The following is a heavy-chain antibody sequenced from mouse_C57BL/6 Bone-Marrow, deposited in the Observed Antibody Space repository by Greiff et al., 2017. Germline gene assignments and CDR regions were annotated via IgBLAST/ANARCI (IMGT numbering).Heavy chain of an antibody. D-gene: IGHD1-1*01. CDR3: ARDTGGSSPDWYFDV. Sequence: EVMLVESEGGLVQPGSSMKLSCTASGFTFSDYYMAWVRQVPEKGLEWVANINYDGSSTYYLDSLKSRFIISRDNAKNILYLQMSSLKSEDTATYYCARDTGGSSPDWYFDVWGTGTTVTVSS. CDR1: GFTFSDYY. V-gene: IGHV5-16*01. CDR2: INYDGSST. J-gene: IGHJ1*03.